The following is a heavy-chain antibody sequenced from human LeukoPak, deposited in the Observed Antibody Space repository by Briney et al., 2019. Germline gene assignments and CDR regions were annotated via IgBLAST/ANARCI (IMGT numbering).Heavy chain of an antibody. CDR2: ISGSGDNT. J-gene: IGHJ4*02. CDR3: AKGSYYDSSGSFYFDY. V-gene: IGHV3-23*01. CDR1: GFTFSSYA. D-gene: IGHD3-22*01. Sequence: GGSLRLSCAASGFTFSSYAMSWVRQAPGMGLEWVSGISGSGDNTYYADSVKGRFTISRDNSKNTLYVQVNSLGTEDTAAHYCAKGSYYDSSGSFYFDYWGQGTLVTVSS.